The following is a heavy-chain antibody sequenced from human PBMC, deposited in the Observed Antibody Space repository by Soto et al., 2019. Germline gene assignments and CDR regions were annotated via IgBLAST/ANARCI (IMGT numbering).Heavy chain of an antibody. V-gene: IGHV1-46*03. CDR3: ARAHYDADAFDF. J-gene: IGHJ3*01. D-gene: IGHD3-22*01. CDR2: ISPGGGTT. CDR1: VYTFTTNF. Sequence: VQLVQSGAEVKKPGASVKISCKASVYTFTTNFIHWLRQAPGQGLEWVGIISPGGGTTVYAQKFQGRVTMTRDTSTSTVYMELRTMRSEDTAVFYCARAHYDADAFDFWGQGTMVIVSS.